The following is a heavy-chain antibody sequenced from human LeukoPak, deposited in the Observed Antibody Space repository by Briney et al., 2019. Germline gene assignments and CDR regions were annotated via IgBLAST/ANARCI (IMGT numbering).Heavy chain of an antibody. CDR3: ARHSTAIWYFDL. J-gene: IGHJ2*01. CDR1: GGPLRGYY. D-gene: IGHD2-21*02. V-gene: IGHV4-34*01. CDR2: INHTGST. Sequence: PSETLSLTCGVYGGPLRGYYWSWIRKPPGKGLEWIGEINHTGSTSSNPSLKSRVTASVDTSKKQFSLKLSSVTAADTAVYYCARHSTAIWYFDLWGRGTLVTVSS.